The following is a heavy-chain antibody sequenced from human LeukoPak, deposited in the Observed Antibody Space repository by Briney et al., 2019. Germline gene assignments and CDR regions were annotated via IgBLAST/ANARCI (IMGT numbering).Heavy chain of an antibody. CDR1: GGTFSSYA. J-gene: IGHJ4*02. CDR3: ARGWDYDSGGRPTAYVY. Sequence: SVKVSCKASGGTFSSYAISWVRQAPGQGLEWMGGIIPIFGTANYAQKFQGRVTITADESTSTAYMELSSLRSEDTAVYFCARGWDYDSGGRPTAYVYWGQGTLVTVSS. CDR2: IIPIFGTA. D-gene: IGHD3-22*01. V-gene: IGHV1-69*13.